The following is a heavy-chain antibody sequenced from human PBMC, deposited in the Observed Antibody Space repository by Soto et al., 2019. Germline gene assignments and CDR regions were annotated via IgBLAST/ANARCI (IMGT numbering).Heavy chain of an antibody. CDR3: ARSGEPFLGIYYYYYYMDV. CDR1: GFTFSSYG. V-gene: IGHV3-33*01. Sequence: GGSLRLSCAASGFTFSSYGMHWVRQAPGKGLEWVAVIWYDGSNKYYADSVKGRFTIPRDNSKNTLYLQMNSLRAEDTAVYYCARSGEPFLGIYYYYYYMDVWGKGTTVTVSS. J-gene: IGHJ6*03. D-gene: IGHD2-15*01. CDR2: IWYDGSNK.